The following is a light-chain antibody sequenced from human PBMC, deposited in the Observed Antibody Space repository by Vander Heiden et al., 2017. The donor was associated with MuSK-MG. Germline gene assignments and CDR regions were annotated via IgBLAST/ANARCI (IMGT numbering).Light chain of an antibody. CDR1: QSISSY. CDR2: AAS. Sequence: ILTCRASQSISSYLNWYQQKPGKAPKLLIYAASSLQSGVPSRFSGSGSGTDFTLTISRLQPEDFATYYCQQSYSNPWTFGQGTKVEIK. J-gene: IGKJ1*01. CDR3: QQSYSNPWT. V-gene: IGKV1-39*01.